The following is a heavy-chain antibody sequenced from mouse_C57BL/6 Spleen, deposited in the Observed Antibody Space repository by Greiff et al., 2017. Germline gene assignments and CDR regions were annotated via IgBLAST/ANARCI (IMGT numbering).Heavy chain of an antibody. Sequence: VQLQQSGPELVKPGASVKISCKASGYTFTDYYINWVKQRPGQGLEWIGWIFPGSGSTYYNEKFKGKATLTVDKSSSTAYMVLSSLTSEDSAVYFCARTPPPDYAYAMDYWGQGTSVTVSS. CDR2: IFPGSGST. J-gene: IGHJ4*01. CDR3: ARTPPPDYAYAMDY. CDR1: GYTFTDYY. V-gene: IGHV1-75*01. D-gene: IGHD2-4*01.